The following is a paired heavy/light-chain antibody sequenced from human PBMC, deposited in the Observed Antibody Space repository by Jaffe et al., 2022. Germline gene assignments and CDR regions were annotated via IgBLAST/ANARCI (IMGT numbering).Light chain of an antibody. J-gene: IGKJ1*01. CDR1: QSISSY. CDR3: QQSYSTLGT. CDR2: AAS. V-gene: IGKV1-39*01. Sequence: DIQMTQSPSSLSASVGDRVTITCRASQSISSYLNWYQQKPGKAPKLLIYAASSLQSGVPSRFSGSGSGTDFTLTISSLQPEDFATYYCQQSYSTLGTFGQGTKVEIK.
Heavy chain of an antibody. D-gene: IGHD3-9*01. CDR1: GGSISSGSYY. CDR3: ARDFPFHYDILTGYYRGNWFDP. CDR2: IYTSGST. V-gene: IGHV4-61*02. J-gene: IGHJ5*02. Sequence: QVQLQESGPGLVKPSQTLSLTCTVSGGSISSGSYYWSWIRQPAGKGLEWIGRIYTSGSTNYNPSLKSRVTISVDTSKNQFSLKLSSVTAADTAVYYCARDFPFHYDILTGYYRGNWFDPWGQGTLVTVSS.